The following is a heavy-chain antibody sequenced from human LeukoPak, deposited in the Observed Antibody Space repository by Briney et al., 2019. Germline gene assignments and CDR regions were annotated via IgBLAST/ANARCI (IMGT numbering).Heavy chain of an antibody. CDR3: ARAGPNSSSDKDRGGFDY. V-gene: IGHV1-69*05. CDR1: GGTFSSYA. J-gene: IGHJ4*02. D-gene: IGHD6-6*01. CDR2: IIPIFGTA. Sequence: GASVKVSCKASGGTFSSYAISWVRQAPGQGLEWMGGIIPIFGTANYAQKFQGRVTITTDESTSTAYMELSSLRAEDTAVYYCARAGPNSSSDKDRGGFDYWGQGTLVTVSS.